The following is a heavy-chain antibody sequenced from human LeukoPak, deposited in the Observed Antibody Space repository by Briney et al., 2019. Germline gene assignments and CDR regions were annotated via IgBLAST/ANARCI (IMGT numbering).Heavy chain of an antibody. CDR3: ARDTADYYDSSFSPLDY. Sequence: PGRSLRLSCAASGFTFSSYGMHWVRQAPGKGLEWVAVISYDGSNKYYADSVKGRFTISRDNSKNTLYLQMNSLRAEDTAVYYCARDTADYYDSSFSPLDYWGQGTLVTVPS. D-gene: IGHD3-22*01. CDR2: ISYDGSNK. V-gene: IGHV3-30*03. CDR1: GFTFSSYG. J-gene: IGHJ4*02.